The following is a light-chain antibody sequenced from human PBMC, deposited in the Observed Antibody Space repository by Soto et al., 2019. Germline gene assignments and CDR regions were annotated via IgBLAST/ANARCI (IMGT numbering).Light chain of an antibody. J-gene: IGKJ2*01. CDR2: GAF. CDR3: QQYNKWTPYT. Sequence: EIVMTQSPANLSVSPGERATLSCRASQSVSSNLAWYPQKPCQSPRLRIYGAFTMAAGIPARFSGSGPGPEFTLTISSLQSEDFAVYYCQQYNKWTPYTFGKGTKVEIK. CDR1: QSVSSN. V-gene: IGKV3-15*01.